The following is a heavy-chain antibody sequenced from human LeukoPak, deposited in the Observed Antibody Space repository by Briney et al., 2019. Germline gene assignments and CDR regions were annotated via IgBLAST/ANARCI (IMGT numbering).Heavy chain of an antibody. CDR2: IKSDGST. CDR1: GFTFSSYW. V-gene: IGHV3-74*01. D-gene: IGHD3-22*01. Sequence: GGSLRPTCAASGFTFSSYWIHWVRQAPGKGLVWVSRIKSDGSTNYADSVKGRFTISRDNAKNTVSLQMDSLRAEDTGVYYCARAPSEIGGYYPEYFRHWGQGTLVTVSS. J-gene: IGHJ1*01. CDR3: ARAPSEIGGYYPEYFRH.